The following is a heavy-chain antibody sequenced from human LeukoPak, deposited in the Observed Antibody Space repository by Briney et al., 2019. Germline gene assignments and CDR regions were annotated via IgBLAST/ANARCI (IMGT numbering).Heavy chain of an antibody. CDR2: IYYSGST. D-gene: IGHD3-10*01. V-gene: IGHV4-59*01. Sequence: SETLSLTCTVSGGSISTYSWSWIRQPPGKGLEWIGYIYYSGSTNYSPSLKSRVTISVDTSKNQLSLKLSSVTAADTAVYYCARDRGVVTYLTASDVWGQGLKVTVSS. J-gene: IGHJ3*01. CDR1: GGSISTYS. CDR3: ARDRGVVTYLTASDV.